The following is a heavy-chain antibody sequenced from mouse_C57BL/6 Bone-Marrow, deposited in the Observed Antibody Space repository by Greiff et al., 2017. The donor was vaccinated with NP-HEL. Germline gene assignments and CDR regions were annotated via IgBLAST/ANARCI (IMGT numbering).Heavy chain of an antibody. Sequence: EVQLQQSGPELVKPGASVKISCKASGYTFTDYYMNWVKQSHGKSLEWIGDINPNNGGTSYNQKFKGKATLTVDKSSSTAYMELRSLTSEDSAVYYCAGGGITTVVATDYWGQGTTLTVSS. CDR1: GYTFTDYY. V-gene: IGHV1-26*01. D-gene: IGHD1-1*01. J-gene: IGHJ2*01. CDR2: INPNNGGT. CDR3: AGGGITTVVATDY.